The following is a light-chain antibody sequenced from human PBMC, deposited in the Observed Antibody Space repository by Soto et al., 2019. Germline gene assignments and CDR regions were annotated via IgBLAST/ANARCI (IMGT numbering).Light chain of an antibody. V-gene: IGKV3-20*01. Sequence: EIVLTQSPGTLSLSPGERATLSCRASQTINKNYFAWYQQKPGQAPRPLMYSASSRATGIPDRFSGSGSGTDFTLTISRLEPEDFAVYYCQYYGRSPLTFGGGTKVDI. CDR3: QYYGRSPLT. J-gene: IGKJ4*01. CDR2: SAS. CDR1: QTINKNY.